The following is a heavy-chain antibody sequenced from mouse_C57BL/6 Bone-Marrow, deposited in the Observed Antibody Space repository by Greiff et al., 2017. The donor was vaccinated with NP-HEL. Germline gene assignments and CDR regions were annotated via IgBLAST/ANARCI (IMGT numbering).Heavy chain of an antibody. D-gene: IGHD4-1*01. V-gene: IGHV14-4*01. Sequence: EVQLQHSGAELVRPGASVKLSCTASGFNIKDDYMHWVKQRPEQGLEWIGWIDPENGDTEYDSKFQGKATITADTSSNPAYLQLSSLTSEDTAVYYCTLTVADYWGQGTTLTVSS. CDR3: TLTVADY. J-gene: IGHJ2*01. CDR1: GFNIKDDY. CDR2: IDPENGDT.